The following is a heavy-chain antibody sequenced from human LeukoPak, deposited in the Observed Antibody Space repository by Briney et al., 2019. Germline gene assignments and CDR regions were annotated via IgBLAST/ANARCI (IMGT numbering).Heavy chain of an antibody. CDR2: MSGSGGGT. CDR3: AKRGVVIRVILVGFYKEAYYFDS. D-gene: IGHD3-22*01. Sequence: PGGSRRLSWAVSGITLSNYGMSWVRKAPGKGLEWVAGMSGSGGGTNYADSVKGRFTVSRDNSKNTLYLQMKSLRAEDTAVYFCAKRGVVIRVILVGFYKEAYYFDSWGQGALVTVSS. V-gene: IGHV3-23*01. J-gene: IGHJ4*02. CDR1: GITLSNYG.